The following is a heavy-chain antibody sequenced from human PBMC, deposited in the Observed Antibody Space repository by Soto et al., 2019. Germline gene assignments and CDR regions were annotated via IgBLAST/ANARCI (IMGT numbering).Heavy chain of an antibody. Sequence: QVQLQESGPGLVKPSGTLSLTCAVSGGSISSSNWWSWVRQPPGKGLEWIGEIYHSGSTNYNPSLKSRVTISVDKSKNQFSLKLSSVTAADTAVYYCARDIGPAGTFYYYYYGVDVWGQGTTVTVSS. CDR1: GGSISSSNW. CDR2: IYHSGST. D-gene: IGHD6-19*01. V-gene: IGHV4-4*02. J-gene: IGHJ6*02. CDR3: ARDIGPAGTFYYYYYGVDV.